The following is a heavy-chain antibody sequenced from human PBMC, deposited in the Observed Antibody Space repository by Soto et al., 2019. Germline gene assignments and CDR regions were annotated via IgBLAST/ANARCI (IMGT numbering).Heavy chain of an antibody. CDR2: IWYDGSNK. Sequence: PGGSLRLSCAASGFTFSSYGMHWVRQAPGKGLEWVAVIWYDGSNKYYADSVKGRFTISRDNSKNTLYLQMNSLRAEDTAVYYCASGGISVNSPGNHGVGHWGPGT. J-gene: IGHJ4*03. D-gene: IGHD2-15*01. V-gene: IGHV3-33*01. CDR1: GFTFSSYG. CDR3: ASGGISVNSPGNHGVGH.